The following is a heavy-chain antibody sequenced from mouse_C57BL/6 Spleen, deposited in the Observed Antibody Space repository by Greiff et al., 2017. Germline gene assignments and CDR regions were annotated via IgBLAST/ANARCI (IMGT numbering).Heavy chain of an antibody. CDR1: GFTFSDAW. CDR3: TRPSQVITTVVTPFAY. V-gene: IGHV6-6*01. CDR2: IRNKANNHAT. J-gene: IGHJ3*01. Sequence: EVQVVESGGGLVQPGGSMKLSCAASGFTFSDAWMDWVRQSPEKGLEWVAEIRNKANNHATYYAESVKGRFTISRDDSKSSVYLQMNSLRAEDTGIYYCTRPSQVITTVVTPFAYWGQGTLVTVSA. D-gene: IGHD1-1*01.